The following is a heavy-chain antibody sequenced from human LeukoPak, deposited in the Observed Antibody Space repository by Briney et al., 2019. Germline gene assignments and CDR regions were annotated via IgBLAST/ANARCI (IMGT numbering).Heavy chain of an antibody. CDR3: ARLRYCSGGSCYSGDY. D-gene: IGHD2-15*01. Sequence: GESLKISCKGSGYSFTSYWIGWVRQMPGKGLEWMGIIYPGDSDTRYSPSFQGQVTISADKSISTAYLQWSSLKASDTAMYYCARLRYCSGGSCYSGDYWGQGTLVTVSS. CDR1: GYSFTSYW. J-gene: IGHJ4*02. CDR2: IYPGDSDT. V-gene: IGHV5-51*01.